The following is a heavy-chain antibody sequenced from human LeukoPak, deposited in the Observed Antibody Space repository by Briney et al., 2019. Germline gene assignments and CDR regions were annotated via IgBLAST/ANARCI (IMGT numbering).Heavy chain of an antibody. J-gene: IGHJ5*02. CDR1: VGSISSSSYH. CDR3: ARQGVPAAMFMNTGAAWFDP. V-gene: IGHV4-39*01. CDR2: IYYSGGT. Sequence: SKTLSLTCTRSVGSISSSSYHWGWIRQPPGKGLEWMGSIYYSGGTYYNPSLKSRVTISVDTSKNQFSLKLSSVTAADTAVYYCARQGVPAAMFMNTGAAWFDPSGQGTLVTVSS. D-gene: IGHD2-2*01.